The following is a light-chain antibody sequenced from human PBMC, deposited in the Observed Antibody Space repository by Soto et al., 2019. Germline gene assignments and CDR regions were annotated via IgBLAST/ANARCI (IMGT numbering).Light chain of an antibody. J-gene: IGKJ4*01. CDR1: QGIRND. V-gene: IGKV1-6*01. CDR3: LQDYNYPLT. CDR2: AAS. Sequence: AIPMTQSPSSLSASVGDRVTITCRASQGIRNDLGWYQQKPGKAPKLLISAASSLQSGVPSRFSGSGSGTDFTLTISSLQPEDFATYYCLQDYNYPLTFGGGTKVEIK.